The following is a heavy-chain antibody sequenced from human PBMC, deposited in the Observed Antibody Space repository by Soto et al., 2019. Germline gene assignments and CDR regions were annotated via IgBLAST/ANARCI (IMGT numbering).Heavy chain of an antibody. CDR2: INPNSGGT. CDR1: GYTFTGYY. J-gene: IGHJ4*02. V-gene: IGHV1-2*04. D-gene: IGHD6-19*01. CDR3: AREAVAGPGSYDY. Sequence: QVQLVQSGAEVKKPGASVKVSCKASGYTFTGYYMHWVRQAPGQGLEWMGWINPNSGGTNYAQKFQGWVTMARDTSISTAYMELSRLRSDDTAVYYCAREAVAGPGSYDYWGQGTLVTVSS.